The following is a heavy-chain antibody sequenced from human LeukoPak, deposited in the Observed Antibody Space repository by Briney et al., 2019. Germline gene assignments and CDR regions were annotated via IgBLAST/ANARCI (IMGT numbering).Heavy chain of an antibody. CDR3: AKEGWLYRYLDY. CDR1: GFTFNNRA. J-gene: IGHJ4*02. V-gene: IGHV3-23*01. D-gene: IGHD5-12*01. Sequence: GGSLQLSCAASGFTFNNRAMSWVRQAPGKGLEWVSAINDGGGSTYYADSVKGRFTISRDNSRNTLYLQMNSLRAEDTAIYYCAKEGWLYRYLDYWGQGALVTVSS. CDR2: INDGGGST.